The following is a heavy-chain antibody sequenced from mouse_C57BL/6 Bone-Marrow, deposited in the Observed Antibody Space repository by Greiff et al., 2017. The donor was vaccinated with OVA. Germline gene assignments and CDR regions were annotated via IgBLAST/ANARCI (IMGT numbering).Heavy chain of an antibody. J-gene: IGHJ2*01. Sequence: DVMLVESGGGLVKPGGSLKLSCAASGFTFSDYGMHWVRQAPEKGLEWVAYISSGSSTIYYADTVKGRFTISRDNAKNTLFLQMTSLRSEDTAMYYCARPYYSYYFDYWGQGTTLTVSA. CDR1: GFTFSDYG. CDR2: ISSGSSTI. D-gene: IGHD1-1*01. CDR3: ARPYYSYYFDY. V-gene: IGHV5-17*01.